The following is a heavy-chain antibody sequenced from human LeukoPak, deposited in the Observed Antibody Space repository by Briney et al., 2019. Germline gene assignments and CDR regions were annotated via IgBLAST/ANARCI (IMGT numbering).Heavy chain of an antibody. CDR1: GGTFSSYA. V-gene: IGHV1-69*13. Sequence: SVKVSCKASGGTFSSYAISWVRQAPGQGLEWMGGIIPIFGTANYAQKFQGRVTITADESTSTAYMELSSLRPEDTAVYYCARDLTISVLGYGYYYMDVWGKGTTVTVSS. CDR3: ARDLTISVLGYGYYYMDV. J-gene: IGHJ6*03. CDR2: IIPIFGTA. D-gene: IGHD3-3*01.